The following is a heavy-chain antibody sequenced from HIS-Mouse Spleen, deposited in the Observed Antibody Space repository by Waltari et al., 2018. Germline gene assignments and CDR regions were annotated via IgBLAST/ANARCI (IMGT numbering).Heavy chain of an antibody. V-gene: IGHV4-39*07. D-gene: IGHD6-13*01. CDR2: ISYSGST. CDR1: GGSISSSSYY. J-gene: IGHJ2*01. CDR3: AREIPYSSSWYDWYFDL. Sequence: QLQLQESGPGLVKPSETLSLTFTVSGGSISSSSYYWGWIRQPPGKGLEWIGSISYSGSTYYNPSLKSRVTISVDTSKNQFSLKLSSVTAADTAVYYCAREIPYSSSWYDWYFDLWGRGTLVTVSS.